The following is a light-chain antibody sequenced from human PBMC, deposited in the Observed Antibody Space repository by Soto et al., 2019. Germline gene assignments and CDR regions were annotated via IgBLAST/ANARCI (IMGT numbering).Light chain of an antibody. CDR2: DAS. J-gene: IGKJ5*01. CDR1: QSIGSW. V-gene: IGKV1-5*01. CDR3: QKYNSY. Sequence: DVKMNQTPSTLSASVGDKVTMTCRASQSIGSWLAWYQQKPGKAPKVLIYDASSLESGVPSRFSGSGSGTEFTLTISSLQPDDFATYYCQKYNSYFGQGTRLEIK.